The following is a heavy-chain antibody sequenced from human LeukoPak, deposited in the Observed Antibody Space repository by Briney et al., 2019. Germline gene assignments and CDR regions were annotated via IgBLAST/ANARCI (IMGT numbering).Heavy chain of an antibody. J-gene: IGHJ4*02. CDR1: GFTFSSYA. Sequence: GGSLRLSCAASGFTFSSYAMHWVRQAPGKGLEYVSAISSNGGSTYYANSVKGRFTISRDNFKNTLYLQMGSLRAEDMAVYYCARGGGYSGYEEDYWGQGTLVTVSS. CDR3: ARGGGYSGYEEDY. D-gene: IGHD5-12*01. V-gene: IGHV3-64*01. CDR2: ISSNGGST.